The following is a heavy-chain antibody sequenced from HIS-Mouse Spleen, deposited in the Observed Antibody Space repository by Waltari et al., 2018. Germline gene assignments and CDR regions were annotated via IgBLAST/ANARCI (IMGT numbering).Heavy chain of an antibody. Sequence: QLQLQESGPGLVKPSETLSLTCTVSGGSISSSSYYWGWIRQPPGKGLEWIGSIDDSGRTYYNPSLKSRVTISVDTSKNQLSLKLSSVTAADTAVYYCAREIPYSSSWYDWYFDLWGRGTLVTVSS. CDR2: IDDSGRT. CDR3: AREIPYSSSWYDWYFDL. CDR1: GGSISSSSYY. V-gene: IGHV4-39*07. D-gene: IGHD6-13*01. J-gene: IGHJ2*01.